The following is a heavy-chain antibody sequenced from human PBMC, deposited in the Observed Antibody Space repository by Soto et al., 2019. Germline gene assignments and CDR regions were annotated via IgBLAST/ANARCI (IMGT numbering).Heavy chain of an antibody. CDR2: VHYSGST. CDR1: GGSISSSDYY. CDR3: ARQHYYDSSGYYTWN. D-gene: IGHD3-22*01. Sequence: LSLTCTVSGGSISSSDYYWGWIRQPPGKGLEWIATVHYSGSTYYTPSLKNRVTISADTSNNQFSLRLNSVTAADTAVYYCARQHYYDSSGYYTWNWGQGTLVTVSS. V-gene: IGHV4-39*01. J-gene: IGHJ4*02.